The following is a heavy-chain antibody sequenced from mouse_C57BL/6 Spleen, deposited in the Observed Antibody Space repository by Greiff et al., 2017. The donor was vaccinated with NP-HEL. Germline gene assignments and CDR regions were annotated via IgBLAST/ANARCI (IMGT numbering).Heavy chain of an antibody. CDR2: FHPYNDDT. V-gene: IGHV1-47*01. CDR1: GYTFTTYP. D-gene: IGHD1-1*01. CDR3: ARGYYGSSYGFYYAMDY. J-gene: IGHJ4*01. Sequence: VQLVESGAELVKPGASVKMSCKASGYTFTTYPIEWMKQNHGKSLEWIGNFHPYNDDTKYNEKFKGKATLTVEKSSSTVYLELSRLTSDDSAVYYCARGYYGSSYGFYYAMDYWGQGTSVTVSS.